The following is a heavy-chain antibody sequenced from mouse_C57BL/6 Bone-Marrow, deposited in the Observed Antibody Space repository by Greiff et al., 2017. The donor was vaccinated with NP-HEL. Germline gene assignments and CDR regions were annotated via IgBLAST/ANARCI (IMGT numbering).Heavy chain of an antibody. Sequence: VQLQQSGAELVKPGASVKLSCTASGFNIKDYYMHWVKLRPEQGLEWIGRIDPEDGETKYAPKFPGKATITADTSSNTAYLQLSSLTSEYTAVYYCARGDITTVVADWYFDVWGTGTTVTVSS. CDR1: GFNIKDYY. D-gene: IGHD1-1*01. V-gene: IGHV14-2*01. CDR3: ARGDITTVVADWYFDV. J-gene: IGHJ1*03. CDR2: IDPEDGET.